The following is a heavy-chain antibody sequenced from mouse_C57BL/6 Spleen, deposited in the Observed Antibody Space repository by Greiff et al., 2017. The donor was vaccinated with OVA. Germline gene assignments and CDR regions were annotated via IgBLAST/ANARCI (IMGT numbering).Heavy chain of an antibody. Sequence: VESGGDLVKPGGSLKLSCAASGFTFSSYGMSWVRQTPDKRLEWVATISSGGSYTYYPDSVKGRFTISRDNAKNTLYLQMSSLKSEDTAMYYCARYWDYAMDYWGQGTSVTVSS. D-gene: IGHD4-1*01. J-gene: IGHJ4*01. CDR1: GFTFSSYG. CDR2: ISSGGSYT. V-gene: IGHV5-6*01. CDR3: ARYWDYAMDY.